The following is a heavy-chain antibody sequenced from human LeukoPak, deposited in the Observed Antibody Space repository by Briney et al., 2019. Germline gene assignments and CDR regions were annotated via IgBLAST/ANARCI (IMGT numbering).Heavy chain of an antibody. J-gene: IGHJ4*02. V-gene: IGHV3-30-3*01. D-gene: IGHD1-1*01. CDR2: ISYDGSNK. CDR1: GLTFSSYA. CDR3: ARGDGDDNWLIDY. Sequence: GGSLRLSCAASGLTFSSYAMHWVRQAPGKGLEWVAVISYDGSNKYYADSVKGRFTISRDNARKSLYLQMNNLRAEDTAVYHCARGDGDDNWLIDYWGQGTLVTVSS.